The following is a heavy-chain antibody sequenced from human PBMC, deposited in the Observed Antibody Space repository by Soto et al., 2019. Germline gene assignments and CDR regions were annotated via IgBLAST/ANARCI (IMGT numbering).Heavy chain of an antibody. V-gene: IGHV4-59*01. CDR1: GGSISSYY. J-gene: IGHJ4*02. D-gene: IGHD5-12*01. Sequence: PSETLSLTCTVSGGSISSYYWSWIRQPPGKGLEWIGYIYYSGSTNYNPSLKSRVTISVDTSKNQFSLKLSSVTAADTAVYYCARDQYGYNAFDYWGQGTLVTVSS. CDR3: ARDQYGYNAFDY. CDR2: IYYSGST.